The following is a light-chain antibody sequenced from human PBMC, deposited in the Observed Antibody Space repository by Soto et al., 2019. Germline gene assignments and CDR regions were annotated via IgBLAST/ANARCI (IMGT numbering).Light chain of an antibody. V-gene: IGKV1-9*01. Sequence: TLSPRSLSSTLPDIATITFRASQEITSFVAWYQQQPDKAPKLLIFATSRLQTGVPSRFSGSGSGTEFTLTISSLQPEDFATYCCQQVHSPPHTFGPGTKVDIK. CDR1: QEITSF. J-gene: IGKJ3*01. CDR3: QQVHSPPHT. CDR2: ATS.